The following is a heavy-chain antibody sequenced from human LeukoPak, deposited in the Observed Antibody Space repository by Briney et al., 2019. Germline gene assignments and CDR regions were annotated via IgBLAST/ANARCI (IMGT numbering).Heavy chain of an antibody. D-gene: IGHD6-6*01. CDR1: GGSFSGYY. Sequence: SETLSLTCAVYGGSFSGYYWSWIRQPPGKGLEWIGEINHSGSTNYNPSLKSRVTILVDTSKNQFSLKLSSVTAADTAVYYCAREPSYSSSGAFDIWGQGTMVTVSS. CDR2: INHSGST. CDR3: AREPSYSSSGAFDI. J-gene: IGHJ3*02. V-gene: IGHV4-34*01.